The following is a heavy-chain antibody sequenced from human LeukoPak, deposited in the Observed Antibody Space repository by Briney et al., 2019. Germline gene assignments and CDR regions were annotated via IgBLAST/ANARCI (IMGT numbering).Heavy chain of an antibody. V-gene: IGHV4-34*01. D-gene: IGHD4-17*01. CDR2: INHSGST. Sequence: KSSETLSLTCAVYGGSFSGYYWNWIRQPPGKGLEWIGEINHSGSTNYNPSLKSRVTISVDTSKNQFSLKLSSVTVADTAVYYCARAVMTTALGYYFDYWGQGTLVTVSS. CDR3: ARAVMTTALGYYFDY. CDR1: GGSFSGYY. J-gene: IGHJ4*02.